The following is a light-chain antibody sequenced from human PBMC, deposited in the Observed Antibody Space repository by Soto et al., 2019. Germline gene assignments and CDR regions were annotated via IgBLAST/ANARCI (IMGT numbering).Light chain of an antibody. Sequence: QSALTQPASVSGSPGQSITISCTGTSSDVGAYNYVSWYQQHPGKAPKVMMYDVSIRPSGVSNRFSGSKSDNTASLTISGLQAEDEADYYCSSYTTSTTQVFGGGTKVTVL. V-gene: IGLV2-14*01. CDR1: SSDVGAYNY. CDR3: SSYTTSTTQV. J-gene: IGLJ2*01. CDR2: DVS.